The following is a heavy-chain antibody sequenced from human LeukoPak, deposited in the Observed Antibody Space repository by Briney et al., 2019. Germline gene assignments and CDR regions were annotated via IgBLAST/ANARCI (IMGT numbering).Heavy chain of an antibody. V-gene: IGHV3-53*01. CDR1: GFTFSNYG. D-gene: IGHD4/OR15-4a*01. Sequence: GGSLRLSCAASGFTFSNYGMSWVRQAPGKGLEWVSFIYSDNTHYSDSVKGRFTISRDNSKNTLYLQMNSLRAEDTAVYYCVRRAGAYSHPYDYWGQGTLVTVSS. CDR2: IYSDNT. J-gene: IGHJ4*02. CDR3: VRRAGAYSHPYDY.